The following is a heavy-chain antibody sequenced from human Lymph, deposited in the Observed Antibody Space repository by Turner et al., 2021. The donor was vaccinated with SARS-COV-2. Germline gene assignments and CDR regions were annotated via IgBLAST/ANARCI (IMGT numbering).Heavy chain of an antibody. J-gene: IGHJ4*02. CDR3: ARMGSSSWYFDY. V-gene: IGHV3-7*01. CDR1: GFTFSYYL. Sequence: EVQLVESGGGLVQPGGSLRLSCSASGFTFSYYLMSWVRQAPGKGLDGVANIKQDGSEKYYVDSVKGRFTIARDNAKNSLFLQMNSLRAEDTAVYYCARMGSSSWYFDYWGQGTLVTVSS. CDR2: IKQDGSEK. D-gene: IGHD1-26*01.